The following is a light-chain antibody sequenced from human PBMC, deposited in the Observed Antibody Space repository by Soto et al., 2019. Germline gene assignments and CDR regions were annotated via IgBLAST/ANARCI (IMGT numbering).Light chain of an antibody. CDR1: SSDVGGYNH. CDR2: EVR. V-gene: IGLV2-14*01. CDR3: CSYTSSSIRV. Sequence: QSALTQPASVSGSPGQSITISCTGTSSDVGGYNHVSWYQQHPGKAPKLIIYEVRNRPSGVSNRLSGSKSGNTSSLTISGLQADAEADYYCCSYTSSSIRVFGGGTKLTVL. J-gene: IGLJ3*02.